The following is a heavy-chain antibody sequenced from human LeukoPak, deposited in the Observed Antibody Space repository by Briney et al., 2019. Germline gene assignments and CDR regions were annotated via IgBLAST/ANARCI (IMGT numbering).Heavy chain of an antibody. V-gene: IGHV3-64*01. CDR1: GFTFSSYA. CDR3: ARYYPFDY. D-gene: IGHD3-10*01. J-gene: IGHJ4*02. CDR2: ISSNGGST. Sequence: PGGSLRLSCAASGFTFSSYAMHWVRQAPGKGLEYVSAISSNGGSTYYANSVKGRFTISRDNAKNSLYLQMNSLRAEDTALYYCARYYPFDYWGQGTLVTVSS.